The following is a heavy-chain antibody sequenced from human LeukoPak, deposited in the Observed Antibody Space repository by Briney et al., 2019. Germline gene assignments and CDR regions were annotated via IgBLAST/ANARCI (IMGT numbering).Heavy chain of an antibody. CDR2: ISYDGSNK. Sequence: GGSLRLSCAASGFTFSSYAMHWVRQAPGKGLEWVAVISYDGSNKYYADSVKGRFTISRDNSKNTLYLQMNSLRAEDTAVYYCARARGPDSSGSRFDYWGQGTLVTVSS. V-gene: IGHV3-30-3*01. J-gene: IGHJ4*02. D-gene: IGHD3-22*01. CDR1: GFTFSSYA. CDR3: ARARGPDSSGSRFDY.